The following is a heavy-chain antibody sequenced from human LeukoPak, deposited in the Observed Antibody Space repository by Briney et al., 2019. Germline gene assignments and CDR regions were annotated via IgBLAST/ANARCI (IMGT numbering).Heavy chain of an antibody. CDR2: IHHSGST. CDR1: GDSITNNNW. D-gene: IGHD3-10*01. J-gene: IGHJ5*02. CDR3: ARDSGTTGEVKFDP. V-gene: IGHV4-4*02. Sequence: SETLSLTCVVSGDSITNNNWWSWVRQPPGEGLEWVGEIHHSGSTNFNPSLASRVTMSIDTSKNQFSLKLSSVTAADTAVYYCARDSGTTGEVKFDPWGQGTLVTVSS.